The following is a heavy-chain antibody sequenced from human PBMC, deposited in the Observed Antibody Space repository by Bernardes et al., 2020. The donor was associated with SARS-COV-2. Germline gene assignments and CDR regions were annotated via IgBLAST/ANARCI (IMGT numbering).Heavy chain of an antibody. V-gene: IGHV3-7*01. Sequence: SLRLSCAASGFVFGTYRMSWVRQAPGKGLEWVANINQDGSARNYVDSVKGRFTVSRDNAKNSLYLQMNSLRADDAAVYFCARYRDDILTGYFDYWGQGTLVTVSS. CDR2: INQDGSAR. J-gene: IGHJ4*02. CDR1: GFVFGTYR. D-gene: IGHD3-9*01. CDR3: ARYRDDILTGYFDY.